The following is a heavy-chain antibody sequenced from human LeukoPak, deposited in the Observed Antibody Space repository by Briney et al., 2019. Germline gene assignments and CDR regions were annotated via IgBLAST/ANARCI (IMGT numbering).Heavy chain of an antibody. CDR3: ARGYQSTTHCHFDS. J-gene: IGHJ5*01. CDR2: IYHSGST. CDR1: GGSISSSNW. V-gene: IGHV4-4*02. D-gene: IGHD2/OR15-2a*01. Sequence: TSGTLSLTCAVSGGSISSSNWWSWVRQPPGKGLEWIGEIYHSGSTNYSPSLKSRVTISVDRSKNQFSLKLSSVTAADTAVYYCARGYQSTTHCHFDSWGRGIQVTVSS.